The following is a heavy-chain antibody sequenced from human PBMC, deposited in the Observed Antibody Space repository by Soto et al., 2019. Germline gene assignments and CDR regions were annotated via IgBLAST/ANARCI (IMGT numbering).Heavy chain of an antibody. CDR1: GYTFTSYD. CDR3: ARGTPAGQLLIPETLGDWFAP. D-gene: IGHD2-2*01. V-gene: IGHV1-8*01. J-gene: IGHJ5*02. CDR2: MNPNSGNT. Sequence: QVQLVQSGAEVKKPGASVKVSCKASGYTFTSYDINWVRQATGQGLEWMGWMNPNSGNTGYAQKFQGRVTMTRNTSISKDYMELSSMRSEDTAVYYCARGTPAGQLLIPETLGDWFAPWGQGTLVTVSS.